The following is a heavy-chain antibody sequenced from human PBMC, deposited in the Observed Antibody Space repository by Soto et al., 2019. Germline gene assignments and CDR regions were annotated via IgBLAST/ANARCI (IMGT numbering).Heavy chain of an antibody. CDR3: ARPIYYYDSSGPDAFDF. CDR1: GFTPSGYI. J-gene: IGHJ3*01. V-gene: IGHV3-48*02. D-gene: IGHD3-22*01. Sequence: GAPRKRSWSAFGFTPSGYIINWVRQAPGKGLEWVPYISSSSSTIYYADSVKGRFTISRDNAKNSLYLQMNSLRDEDTAVYYCARPIYYYDSSGPDAFDFWGQGTMVTVSS. CDR2: ISSSSSTI.